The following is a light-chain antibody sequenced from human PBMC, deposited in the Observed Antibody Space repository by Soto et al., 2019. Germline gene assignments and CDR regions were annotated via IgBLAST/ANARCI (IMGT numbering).Light chain of an antibody. CDR3: RNYNTYSET. CDR2: KAS. CDR1: QSISTW. Sequence: DIQMTQSPSTLSASVGDRVTITCRASQSISTWLAWYQQKPGKAPKLLIYKASSLESGVPSRFSGSGSGTEFTLTISSLQPDDFATYYCRNYNTYSETFGQGTKVAIK. V-gene: IGKV1-5*03. J-gene: IGKJ1*01.